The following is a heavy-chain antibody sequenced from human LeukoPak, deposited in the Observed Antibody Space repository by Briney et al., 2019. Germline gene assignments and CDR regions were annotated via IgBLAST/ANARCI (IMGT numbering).Heavy chain of an antibody. CDR3: ASGYCSSTSCYAFDC. CDR1: GFTFSSYW. CDR2: IKQDGSEK. J-gene: IGHJ4*02. V-gene: IGHV3-7*01. D-gene: IGHD2-2*01. Sequence: GGSLRLSCAASGFTFSSYWMSWVRQAPGKGLEWVANIKQDGSEKYYVDSVKGRFTISRDNAKNSLYLQMNSLRAEDTAVYYCASGYCSSTSCYAFDCWGQGALVTVSS.